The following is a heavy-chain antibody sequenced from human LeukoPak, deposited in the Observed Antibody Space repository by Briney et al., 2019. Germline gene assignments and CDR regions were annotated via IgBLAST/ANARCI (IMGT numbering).Heavy chain of an antibody. CDR1: GYRFTNYW. Sequence: GESLKISCKGSGYRFTNYWIAWVRQMPGKGLEWMGIIYPGDSDTRYSPSFQGQVTISADKSISTAYLQWSSLKASDTAMYYCARGAQSYTYYYGSGDAWGQGTLVTVSS. CDR3: ARGAQSYTYYYGSGDA. V-gene: IGHV5-51*01. J-gene: IGHJ5*02. D-gene: IGHD3-10*01. CDR2: IYPGDSDT.